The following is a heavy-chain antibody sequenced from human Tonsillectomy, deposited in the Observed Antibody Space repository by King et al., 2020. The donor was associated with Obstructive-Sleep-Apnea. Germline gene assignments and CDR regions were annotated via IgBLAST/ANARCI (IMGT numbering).Heavy chain of an antibody. CDR1: GFTFGDYA. CDR2: LRSKAYGGTT. Sequence: VQLVESGGGLVQPGRSLRLSCTASGFTFGDYAMSWFRQAPGKGLGLGGFLRSKAYGGTTEYAPSVKVRFTISRDDSKSIAYLQMNSLKTEDTAVYYCTREPEGRQWFTLITHGIPPFDYWGQGTLVTVSS. V-gene: IGHV3-49*03. CDR3: TREPEGRQWFTLITHGIPPFDY. D-gene: IGHD3-22*01. J-gene: IGHJ4*02.